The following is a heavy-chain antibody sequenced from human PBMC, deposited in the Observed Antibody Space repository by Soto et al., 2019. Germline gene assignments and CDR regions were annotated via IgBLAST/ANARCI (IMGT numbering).Heavy chain of an antibody. CDR1: GGSISSYY. J-gene: IGHJ4*02. CDR2: IYTSGST. D-gene: IGHD1-7*01. V-gene: IGHV4-4*07. Sequence: PSETLSLTCTVSGGSISSYYWSWVRQPAGKGLEWIGRIYTSGSTNYNPSLKSRVTMSVDTSKSQSSLKLSSVTAADTAVYYCARDVNGITGTTSYFDYWGQGTLVTVSS. CDR3: ARDVNGITGTTSYFDY.